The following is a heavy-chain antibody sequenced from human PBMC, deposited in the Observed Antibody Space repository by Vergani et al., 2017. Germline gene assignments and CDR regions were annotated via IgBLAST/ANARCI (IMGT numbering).Heavy chain of an antibody. CDR3: ARGRPLPNYYYYYYMDV. CDR2: IIPILGIA. J-gene: IGHJ6*03. V-gene: IGHV1-69*02. CDR1: GGTFNSYT. Sequence: QVQLVQSGAEVKKPGSSVKVSCKASGGTFNSYTVSWVRQAPGQGLEWMGRIIPILGIANYAQKFQGRVTITADKSTSTAYMELSSLRSEDTAVYYCARGRPLPNYYYYYYMDVWGKGTTVTVSS.